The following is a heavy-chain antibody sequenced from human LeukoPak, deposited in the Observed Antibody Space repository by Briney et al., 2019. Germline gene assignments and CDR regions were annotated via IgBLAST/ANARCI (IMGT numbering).Heavy chain of an antibody. V-gene: IGHV4-59*01. CDR2: IYYSGST. D-gene: IGHD3-10*01. J-gene: IGHJ4*02. Sequence: SETLSLTCTVSGGSISSYYWSWIRQPPGKGLEWIGYIYYSGSTNYNPSLKSRVTVSVDTSKNQFSLKLSSVTAADTAVYYCARDRERYYGSGSFDYWGQGTLVTVSS. CDR1: GGSISSYY. CDR3: ARDRERYYGSGSFDY.